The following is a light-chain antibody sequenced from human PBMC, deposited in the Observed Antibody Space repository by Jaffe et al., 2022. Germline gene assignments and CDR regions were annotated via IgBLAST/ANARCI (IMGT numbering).Light chain of an antibody. J-gene: IGKJ4*01. CDR2: GAS. CDR3: QQYGSSPPELT. CDR1: QSVSSRY. V-gene: IGKV3-20*01. Sequence: EIVLTQSPGTLSLSPGERATLSCRASQSVSSRYLVWYQQKPGQAPRLLIYGASNRATGIPDRFSGSGSGTDFTLTISSLEPEDFAVYYCQQYGSSPPELTFGGGTKVEIK.